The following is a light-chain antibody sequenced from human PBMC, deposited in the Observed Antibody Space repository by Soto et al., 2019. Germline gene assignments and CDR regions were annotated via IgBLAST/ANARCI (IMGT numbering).Light chain of an antibody. CDR2: DVS. CDR1: SSDVGNS. Sequence: QSALTQPASVSGSPGQSITISCTGTSSDVGNSVSWYQQHPGKAPKFLIYDVSNRPSGVSNRFSGSKSGNTASLTISGLQAEDEADYSCSSYTSSSTVVFGGGTKLTVL. V-gene: IGLV2-14*01. J-gene: IGLJ2*01. CDR3: SSYTSSSTVV.